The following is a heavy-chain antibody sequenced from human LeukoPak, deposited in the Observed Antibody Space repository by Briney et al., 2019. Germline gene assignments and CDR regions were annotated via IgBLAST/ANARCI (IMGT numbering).Heavy chain of an antibody. CDR3: ARGESEWLAPTNWFDP. CDR2: IYYSGST. V-gene: IGHV4-39*07. Sequence: SETLSLTCTVSGGSISSSSYYWGWIRQPPGKGLEWIGSIYYSGSTYYNPSLKSRVTISVDTSKNQFSLKLSSVTAADTAVYYCARGESEWLAPTNWFDPWGQGTLVTVSS. J-gene: IGHJ5*02. D-gene: IGHD6-19*01. CDR1: GGSISSSSYY.